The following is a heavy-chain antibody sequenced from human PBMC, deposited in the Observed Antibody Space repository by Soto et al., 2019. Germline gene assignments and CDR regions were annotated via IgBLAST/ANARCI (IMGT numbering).Heavy chain of an antibody. CDR2: ISSSSSTI. CDR1: GFTFSSYS. Sequence: PGGSLRLSCAASGFTFSSYSMNWVRQAPGKGLEWVSYISSSSSTIYYADSVKGRFTISRDNAKNSLYLQMNSLRAEDTAVYYCARHQLETTVVTLYCMDVWGQGTTVTVSS. J-gene: IGHJ6*02. D-gene: IGHD4-17*01. V-gene: IGHV3-48*01. CDR3: ARHQLETTVVTLYCMDV.